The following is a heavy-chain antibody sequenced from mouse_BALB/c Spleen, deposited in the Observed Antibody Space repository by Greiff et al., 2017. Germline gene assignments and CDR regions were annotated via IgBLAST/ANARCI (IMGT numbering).Heavy chain of an antibody. J-gene: IGHJ1*01. V-gene: IGHV3-6*02. CDR2: ISYDGSN. Sequence: ESGPGLVKPSQSLSLTCSVTGYSITSGYYWNWIRQFPGNKLEWMGYISYDGSNNYNPSLKNRISITRDTSKNQFFLKLNSVTTEDTATYYCARDGITTVVAKYFDVWGAGTTVTVSS. CDR1: GYSITSGYY. D-gene: IGHD1-1*01. CDR3: ARDGITTVVAKYFDV.